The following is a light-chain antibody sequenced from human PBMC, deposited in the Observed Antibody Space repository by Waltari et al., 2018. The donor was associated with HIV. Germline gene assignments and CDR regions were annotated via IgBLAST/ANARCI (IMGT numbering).Light chain of an antibody. Sequence: QSALTQPRSVSGSPGQSVTISCTETRSDVGGYNYVPWYQQHPGKAPTVMIYDVSKRPSGVPDRFSGSKSGNTASLTISGLQAEDEADYYCCSYAGSYIWVFGGGTKLTVL. J-gene: IGLJ3*02. CDR3: CSYAGSYIWV. CDR2: DVS. CDR1: RSDVGGYNY. V-gene: IGLV2-11*01.